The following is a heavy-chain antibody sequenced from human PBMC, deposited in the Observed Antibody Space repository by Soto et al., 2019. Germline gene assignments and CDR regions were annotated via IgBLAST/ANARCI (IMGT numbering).Heavy chain of an antibody. J-gene: IGHJ4*02. V-gene: IGHV1-18*01. Sequence: QVQLVQSGAEVKKPGASVKVSCKASGYTFTSYGISWVRQAPGHGLEWMGWISAYNGNTNYTQKLQGRVTMTTDTSTSTAYMELRSLRSDDTAVYYCARASASGHTSSGWYLHWGQGTLVTVSS. CDR2: ISAYNGNT. D-gene: IGHD6-19*01. CDR1: GYTFTSYG. CDR3: ARASASGHTSSGWYLH.